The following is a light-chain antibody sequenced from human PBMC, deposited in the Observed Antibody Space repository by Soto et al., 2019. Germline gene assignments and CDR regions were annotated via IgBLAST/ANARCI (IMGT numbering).Light chain of an antibody. CDR3: AAWDDSLNGVV. CDR1: SYNIGSNT. V-gene: IGLV1-44*01. J-gene: IGLJ2*01. Sequence: QSVLPQPPSASGTPGQRVTISCSGSSYNIGSNTVNWYQQLPGTAPKLLIYSNNQRPSGVPDRFSGSKSGTSASLAISGLQSEDEADYYCAAWDDSLNGVVFGGGTQLTVL. CDR2: SNN.